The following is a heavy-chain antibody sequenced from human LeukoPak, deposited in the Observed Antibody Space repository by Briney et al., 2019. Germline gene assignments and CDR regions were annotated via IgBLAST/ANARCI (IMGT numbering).Heavy chain of an antibody. D-gene: IGHD3-16*02. CDR1: GGSISSYY. CDR3: ARGGADYDYVWGSYRYAYYFDY. J-gene: IGHJ4*02. CDR2: IYTSGST. Sequence: SETLSLTCTVSGGSISSYYWSWIRQPAGKGLEWIGRIYTSGSTNYNPSLKSRVTISVDTSKNQFSLKLSSVTAADTAVYYCARGGADYDYVWGSYRYAYYFDYWGQGTLVTVSS. V-gene: IGHV4-4*07.